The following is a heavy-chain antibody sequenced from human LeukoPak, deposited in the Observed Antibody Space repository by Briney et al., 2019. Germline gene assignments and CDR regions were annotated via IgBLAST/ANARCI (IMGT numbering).Heavy chain of an antibody. CDR3: ARDRAYSYGFSYYFHS. CDR2: IYSGGNA. J-gene: IGHJ5*01. D-gene: IGHD5-18*01. CDR1: GFTVSNDY. Sequence: PGGSLRLSCAASGFTVSNDYVSWVRQAPGMGLEWVSVIYSGGNAFYADSVKGRFTISRDNSKNMVYLQMDSLRAEDTAVYYCARDRAYSYGFSYYFHSWGQGTLVTVSS. V-gene: IGHV3-66*01.